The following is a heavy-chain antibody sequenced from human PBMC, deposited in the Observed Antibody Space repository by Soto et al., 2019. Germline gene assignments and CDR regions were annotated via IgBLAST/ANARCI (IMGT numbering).Heavy chain of an antibody. Sequence: SETLSLTCTVSGGSIISYYWSWILQPPWKGLEWIGYIYYSGSTNYNPSLKSRVTISVDTSKNQFSLKLSSVTAADTAVYYCARRLSGSGIPNKKNWFDPWGQGTLVTVSS. D-gene: IGHD3-10*01. CDR3: ARRLSGSGIPNKKNWFDP. V-gene: IGHV4-59*08. J-gene: IGHJ5*02. CDR1: GGSIISYY. CDR2: IYYSGST.